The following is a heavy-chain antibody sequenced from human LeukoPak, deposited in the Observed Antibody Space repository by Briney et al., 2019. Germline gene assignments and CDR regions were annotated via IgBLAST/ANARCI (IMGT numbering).Heavy chain of an antibody. CDR3: ARDDTHYYDILTAYYKY. Sequence: PGGSXXLSXAXXGFTFSDYXRSWIRQAPGKGVEWGSYIXSSGRTIYYADSVKGRFTMYRDKGKNSMYMKMNRLRAEDTAVYYCARDDTHYYDILTAYYKYWGQGPLVTVSS. CDR1: GFTFSDYX. CDR2: IXSSGRTI. V-gene: IGHV3-11*04. D-gene: IGHD3-9*01. J-gene: IGHJ4*02.